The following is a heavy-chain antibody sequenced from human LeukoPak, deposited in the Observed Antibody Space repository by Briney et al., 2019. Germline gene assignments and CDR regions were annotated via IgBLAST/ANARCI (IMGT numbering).Heavy chain of an antibody. CDR3: AKDWSSSGFFDY. CDR1: GFTFSSYW. D-gene: IGHD6-13*01. Sequence: GGSLRLSCAASGFTFSSYWMSWVRQAPGKGLEWVANIKQDGSEKYYVDSVKGRFTISRDNSKNSLYLQMNSLRTEDTALYYCAKDWSSSGFFDYWGQGTLVTVSS. J-gene: IGHJ4*02. V-gene: IGHV3-7*03. CDR2: IKQDGSEK.